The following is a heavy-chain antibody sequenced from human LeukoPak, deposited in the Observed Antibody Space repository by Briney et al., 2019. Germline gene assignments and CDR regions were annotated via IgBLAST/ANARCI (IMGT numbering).Heavy chain of an antibody. J-gene: IGHJ6*02. V-gene: IGHV4-61*10. CDR3: ARGRASGSYSYFYFYGMDV. Sequence: SETLSLTCTVSGGSISSGSYYWSWIRQPAGKGLEWIGYIYYSGSTNYNPSLKSRVSISVDTSKDQLSLKLRYVTAADTAVYYCARGRASGSYSYFYFYGMDVWGRGTTVTVSS. CDR1: GGSISSGSYY. D-gene: IGHD3-10*01. CDR2: IYYSGST.